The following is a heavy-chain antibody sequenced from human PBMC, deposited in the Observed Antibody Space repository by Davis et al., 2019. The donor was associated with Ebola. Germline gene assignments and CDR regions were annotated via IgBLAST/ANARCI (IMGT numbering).Heavy chain of an antibody. Sequence: SETLSLTCTVSGGSISSYYWSWIRQPPGKGLQWIGYIYYSGSTNYNPSLKSRVTISVDTSKNQFSLKLSSVTAADTAVYYCASDRGSPLRTRGHDYWGQGTLVTVSS. CDR2: IYYSGST. J-gene: IGHJ4*02. CDR1: GGSISSYY. V-gene: IGHV4-59*01. D-gene: IGHD3-16*01. CDR3: ASDRGSPLRTRGHDY.